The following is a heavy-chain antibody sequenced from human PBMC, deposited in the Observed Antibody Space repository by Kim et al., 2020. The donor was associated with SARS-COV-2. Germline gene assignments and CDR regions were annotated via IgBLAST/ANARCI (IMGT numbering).Heavy chain of an antibody. CDR3: AREHYGDYVGLDY. V-gene: IGHV3-30-3*01. Sequence: GGSLRLSCAASGFTFSSYAMHWVRQAPGKGLEWVAVISYHGSNKYYADSVKGRFTISRDNSKNTLYLQMNSLRAEDTAVYYCAREHYGDYVGLDYWGQGTLVTVSS. J-gene: IGHJ4*02. CDR2: ISYHGSNK. D-gene: IGHD4-17*01. CDR1: GFTFSSYA.